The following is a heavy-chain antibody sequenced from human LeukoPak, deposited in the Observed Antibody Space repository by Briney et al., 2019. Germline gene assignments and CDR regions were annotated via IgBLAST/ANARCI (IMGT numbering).Heavy chain of an antibody. Sequence: ASVKVSCKASGYTFTSYAMHWVRQAPGQRLEWMGWINAGNGNTKYSQKFQGRVTITRDTSASTAYMELSSLRSEDTAVYYCARGPPLGLGQNAVAGTKIYFDYWGQGTLVTVSS. CDR1: GYTFTSYA. CDR2: INAGNGNT. V-gene: IGHV1-3*01. D-gene: IGHD6-19*01. CDR3: ARGPPLGLGQNAVAGTKIYFDY. J-gene: IGHJ4*02.